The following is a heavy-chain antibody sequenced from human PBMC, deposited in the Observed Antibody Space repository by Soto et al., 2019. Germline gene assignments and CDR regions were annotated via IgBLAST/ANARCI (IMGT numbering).Heavy chain of an antibody. CDR1: GGSFSGYY. V-gene: IGHV4-34*01. J-gene: IGHJ6*02. D-gene: IGHD3-10*01. CDR3: ARKYLPYYGSGSPYGMDV. CDR2: VNHSGST. Sequence: QVQLQQWGAGLLKPSETLSLTCGVYGGSFSGYYWSWIRQPPGKGQEWIGEVNHSGSTNYNPSLKSRVTISVDTSKNQFSLKLSSVTAADTALYYCARKYLPYYGSGSPYGMDVWGQGTTVTVSS.